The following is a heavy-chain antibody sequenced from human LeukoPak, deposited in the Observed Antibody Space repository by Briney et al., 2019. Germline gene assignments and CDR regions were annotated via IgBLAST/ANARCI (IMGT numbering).Heavy chain of an antibody. CDR3: AREGRSTSSGY. D-gene: IGHD6-6*01. V-gene: IGHV4-4*07. Sequence: SETLSVTCTVSGGSISPYYWTWIRQPAGKGLEWIGRISSSGITNYNPSLKSRVSMSLDTSKDQFSLNLNSVTAADTAAYFCAREGRSTSSGYWGQGTLVTASS. J-gene: IGHJ4*02. CDR2: ISSSGIT. CDR1: GGSISPYY.